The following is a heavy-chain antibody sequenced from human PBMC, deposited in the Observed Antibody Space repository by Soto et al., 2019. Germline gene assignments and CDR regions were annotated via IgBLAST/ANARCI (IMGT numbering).Heavy chain of an antibody. D-gene: IGHD3-10*01. CDR3: VRGQYYGSGSRDAFDI. V-gene: IGHV1-8*01. Sequence: SVKVSCKATGYTFTRYDINWVRQATGQGLEWMGWMNPNSGNTGYAQKFQGRVTMTRNTSISTAYMELSSLISEETAVYYCVRGQYYGSGSRDAFDIWGQGTMVTVSS. CDR1: GYTFTRYD. J-gene: IGHJ3*02. CDR2: MNPNSGNT.